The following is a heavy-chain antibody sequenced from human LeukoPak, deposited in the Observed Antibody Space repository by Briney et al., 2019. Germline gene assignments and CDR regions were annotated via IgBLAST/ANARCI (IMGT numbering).Heavy chain of an antibody. J-gene: IGHJ4*02. V-gene: IGHV3-23*01. CDR2: ISGSGLST. CDR3: ARTIGYGSGNDQAGG. D-gene: IGHD3-10*01. CDR1: GFTFTSFA. Sequence: GGSLRLSCAASGFTFTSFAMSWVRQAPGKGLEWVSAISGSGLSTLYAASVKGRFTISRDNARNSFYLQMHSLRVEDTAVYFCARTIGYGSGNDQAGGWGQGTLVTVSS.